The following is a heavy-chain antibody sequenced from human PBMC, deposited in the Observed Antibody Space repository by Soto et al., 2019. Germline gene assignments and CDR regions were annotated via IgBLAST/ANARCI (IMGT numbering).Heavy chain of an antibody. CDR2: IQYDGSHT. CDR1: GFTFNTHW. J-gene: IGHJ2*01. CDR3: ARDWNNFYSGGACWCHCYFDV. Sequence: GRSMRLSCEADGFTFNTHWIRWVSQAPGRGPGWVSRIQYDGSHTSYGDSVNGRLTICRDNAKNTLYLRLSRLKVDDTAVYDCARDWNNFYSGGACWCHCYFDVWGRGTLVTVSS. V-gene: IGHV3-74*01. D-gene: IGHD2-21*01.